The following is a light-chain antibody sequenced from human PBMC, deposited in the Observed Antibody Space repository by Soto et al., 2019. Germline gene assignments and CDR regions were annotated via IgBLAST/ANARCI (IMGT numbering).Light chain of an antibody. Sequence: QSALTQPASVSGSPGQSITISCTGTSSDVGGYNYVSWYQQYPGKAPTLIIYDVSNRPSGVSDRFSGSKSGVTASLTISGLQGEDEADYYCSSHTGSNTLAFGGGTKLTVL. V-gene: IGLV2-14*03. CDR1: SSDVGGYNY. CDR2: DVS. CDR3: SSHTGSNTLA. J-gene: IGLJ2*01.